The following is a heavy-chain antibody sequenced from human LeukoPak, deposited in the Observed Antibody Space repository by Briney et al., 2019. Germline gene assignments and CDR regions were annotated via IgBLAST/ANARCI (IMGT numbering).Heavy chain of an antibody. J-gene: IGHJ4*02. CDR3: ARDQVVFGVVMPFDY. CDR1: GGSISSYY. D-gene: IGHD3-3*01. V-gene: IGHV4-4*07. CDR2: IYTSGST. Sequence: SETPSLTCTVSGGSISSYYWSWIRQPAGKGLEWIGRIYTSGSTNYNPSLTSRVTMSVDTSKNQFSLKLSSVTAADTAVYYCARDQVVFGVVMPFDYWGQGTLVTVSS.